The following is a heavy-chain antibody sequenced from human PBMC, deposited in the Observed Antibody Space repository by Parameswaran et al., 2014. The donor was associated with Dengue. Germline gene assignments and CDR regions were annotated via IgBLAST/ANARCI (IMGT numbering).Heavy chain of an antibody. CDR3: AGDQGYYDTSGYLYYYGMDV. Sequence: RWIRQPPGKGLEWVSYISSSGSTIYYADSVKGRFTISRDNAKNSLYLQMNSLRAEDTAVYYCAGDQGYYDTSGYLYYYGMDVWGQGTTVTVSS. J-gene: IGHJ6*02. D-gene: IGHD3-22*01. CDR2: ISSSGSTI. V-gene: IGHV3-11*04.